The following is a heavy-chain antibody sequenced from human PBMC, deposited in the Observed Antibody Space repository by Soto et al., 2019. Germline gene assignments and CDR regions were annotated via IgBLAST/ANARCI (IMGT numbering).Heavy chain of an antibody. CDR3: ARDVRPTGLAYFDL. Sequence: QVQLQESGPGLLKPSETLSLTCSFSGGSMSRYYWSWIRQPPGKGLAWIGNIHETGSTNYNASLKSRVTISFDTSKSAFTLHLTSVTAADTAVYYCARDVRPTGLAYFDLWGRGTLVTVSS. CDR2: IHETGST. D-gene: IGHD1-1*01. J-gene: IGHJ2*01. CDR1: GGSMSRYY. V-gene: IGHV4-59*12.